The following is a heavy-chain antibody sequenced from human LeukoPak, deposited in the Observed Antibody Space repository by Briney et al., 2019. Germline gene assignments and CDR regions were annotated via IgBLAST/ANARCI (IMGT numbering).Heavy chain of an antibody. V-gene: IGHV1-69*01. CDR3: AKALTSGWYLDAFNI. D-gene: IGHD6-19*01. CDR2: IIPIFGTA. J-gene: IGHJ3*02. Sequence: SVKVSCKASGGTFSSYAISWVRQAPGQGLEWMGGIIPIFGTANYAQKFQGRVTITADESTSTAYMELNSLRAENTAVYYCAKALTSGWYLDAFNIWGQGTMVTVSS. CDR1: GGTFSSYA.